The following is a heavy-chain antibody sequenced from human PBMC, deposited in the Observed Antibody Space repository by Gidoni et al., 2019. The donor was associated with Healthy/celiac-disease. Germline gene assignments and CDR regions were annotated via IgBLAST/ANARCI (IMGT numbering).Heavy chain of an antibody. D-gene: IGHD4-17*01. CDR3: ARGDYGDFYNWFDP. J-gene: IGHJ5*02. CDR2: INHSGST. CDR1: AGPFSGYY. V-gene: IGHV4-34*01. Sequence: QVQLQQWGAGLLKPSETLSLTCAVVAGPFSGYYWSWLRQPPGKGLEWIGEINHSGSTNYNPSLKSRVTISVDTSKGQFSLKLSSVTAADAAVYYCARGDYGDFYNWFDPWGQGTLVTVSS.